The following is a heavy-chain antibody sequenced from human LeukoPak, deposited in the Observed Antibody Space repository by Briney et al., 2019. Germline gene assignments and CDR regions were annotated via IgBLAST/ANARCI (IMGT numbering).Heavy chain of an antibody. CDR2: IIPIFGTA. V-gene: IGHV1-69*05. D-gene: IGHD3-16*01. Sequence: SVKVSCKASGGTFSSYAISWVRQAPGQGPEWMGGIIPIFGTANYAQKFQGRVTITTDESTSTAYMELSSLGSEDTAVYYCARDGAGGIRFDAFDIWGQGTMVTVSS. J-gene: IGHJ3*02. CDR1: GGTFSSYA. CDR3: ARDGAGGIRFDAFDI.